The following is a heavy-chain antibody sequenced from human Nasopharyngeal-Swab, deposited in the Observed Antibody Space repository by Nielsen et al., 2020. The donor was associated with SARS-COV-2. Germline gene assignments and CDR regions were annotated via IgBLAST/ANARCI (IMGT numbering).Heavy chain of an antibody. CDR2: INPDNGDT. CDR3: ARDIMITFGGVITDLLAY. Sequence: ASVNVSCKSSGYAFNDYTMQWVRQAPGQGLEWLGWINPDNGDTKYSQKFQGRVAITGDTSASTAYLELSGLTSEDTAVYYCARDIMITFGGVITDLLAYWGQGTLVSVSS. D-gene: IGHD3-16*02. CDR1: GYAFNDYT. J-gene: IGHJ4*02. V-gene: IGHV1-3*01.